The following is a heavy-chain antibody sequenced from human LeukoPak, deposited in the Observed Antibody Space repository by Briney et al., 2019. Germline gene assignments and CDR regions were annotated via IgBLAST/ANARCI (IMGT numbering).Heavy chain of an antibody. Sequence: ASVKVSCKASGYTFTSYDINWVRQATGQGLEWMGWMNPKTGNRGYAQNFQGRVTLTENTSISTAYMELSSLSSEDTAVYYCARGGSTGWQRESEIAYWGQGTLVTVSS. CDR2: MNPKTGNR. V-gene: IGHV1-8*03. J-gene: IGHJ4*02. D-gene: IGHD6-19*01. CDR1: GYTFTSYD. CDR3: ARGGSTGWQRESEIAY.